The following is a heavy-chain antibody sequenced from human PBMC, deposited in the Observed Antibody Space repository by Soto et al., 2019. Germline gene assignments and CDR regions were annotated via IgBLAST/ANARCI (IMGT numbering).Heavy chain of an antibody. D-gene: IGHD6-19*01. CDR3: AHSAQWPDYFDY. CDR2: IFWDDDK. V-gene: IGHV2-5*02. Sequence: QITLKESGPTLVKPKQTLTLTCNFSGFSLITNGVGVGWIRQPPGKALEWLALIFWDDDKHYSPSLMNRLTITKGTSKNQVVLTMTNMDPVDTATYYCAHSAQWPDYFDYWGQGTLVTVSS. J-gene: IGHJ4*02. CDR1: GFSLITNGVG.